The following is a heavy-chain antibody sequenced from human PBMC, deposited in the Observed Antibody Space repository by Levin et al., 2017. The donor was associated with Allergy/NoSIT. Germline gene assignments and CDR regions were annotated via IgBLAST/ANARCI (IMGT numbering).Heavy chain of an antibody. J-gene: IGHJ5*02. CDR3: ARTMVRGVIKPQYNWFDP. V-gene: IGHV4-39*01. Sequence: SETLSLTCTVSGGSISSSSYYWGWIRQPPGKGLEWIGSIYYSGSTYYNPSLKSRVTISVDTSKNQFSLKLSSVTAADTAVYYCARTMVRGVIKPQYNWFDPWGQGTLVTVSS. CDR2: IYYSGST. D-gene: IGHD3-10*01. CDR1: GGSISSSSYY.